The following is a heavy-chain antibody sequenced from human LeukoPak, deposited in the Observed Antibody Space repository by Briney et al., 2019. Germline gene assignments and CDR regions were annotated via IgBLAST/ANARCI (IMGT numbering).Heavy chain of an antibody. CDR1: GFIFSSSW. Sequence: PGGSLRLSCAASGFIFSSSWMSWVRQAPGKGLEWVASIKTDGSEKQYVDSVKGRFAISRDNAKNSLYLQMNSLRAEDTAVYYCARDPFDSGDRYYGAFDLWGQGTMVTVSS. J-gene: IGHJ3*01. CDR3: ARDPFDSGDRYYGAFDL. D-gene: IGHD3-22*01. V-gene: IGHV3-7*01. CDR2: IKTDGSEK.